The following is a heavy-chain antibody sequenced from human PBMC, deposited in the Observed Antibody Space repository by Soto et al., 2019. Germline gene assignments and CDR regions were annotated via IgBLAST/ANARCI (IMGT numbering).Heavy chain of an antibody. J-gene: IGHJ5*02. Sequence: SETLSLTCTVSGGSISSGGYYWSWIRQPPGKGLEWIGYIYYSGSTYYNPSLKSRVTISVDTSKNQFSLKLSSVTAADTAVYYCARGGSQGYNWNYVPWFDPWGQGTLVTVSS. CDR2: IYYSGST. D-gene: IGHD1-7*01. CDR1: GGSISSGGYY. V-gene: IGHV4-30-4*08. CDR3: ARGGSQGYNWNYVPWFDP.